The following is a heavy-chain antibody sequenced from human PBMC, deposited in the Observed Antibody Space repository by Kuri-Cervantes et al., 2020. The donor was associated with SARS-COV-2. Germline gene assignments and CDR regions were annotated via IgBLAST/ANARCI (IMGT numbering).Heavy chain of an antibody. J-gene: IGHJ6*03. Sequence: SLKISCAASGFTFDDYAMHWVRQAPGKGLEWVSGISWNSGSIGYADSVKGRFTISRDNAKNSLYLQMNSLRAEDTAVYYCARVRGDCSSTSCYLVPSPSYYYYYYMDVWGKGTTVTVSS. CDR1: GFTFDDYA. D-gene: IGHD2-2*01. V-gene: IGHV3-9*01. CDR3: ARVRGDCSSTSCYLVPSPSYYYYYYMDV. CDR2: ISWNSGSI.